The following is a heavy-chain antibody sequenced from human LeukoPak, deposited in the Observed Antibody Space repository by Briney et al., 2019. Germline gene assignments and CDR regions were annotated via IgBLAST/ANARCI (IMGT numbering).Heavy chain of an antibody. J-gene: IGHJ4*02. Sequence: GGSLRLSCAASGFSVSNYYMSRVRQPPGKGLEWVSVMCTGGGRYYGDSVKGRFTISRDNSKNTVFLQMNSLRGEDTAVYYCARVSRYSSGWSSSDFDYWGQGTLVTVSS. CDR3: ARVSRYSSGWSSSDFDY. CDR2: MCTGGGR. CDR1: GFSVSNYY. D-gene: IGHD6-19*01. V-gene: IGHV3-66*01.